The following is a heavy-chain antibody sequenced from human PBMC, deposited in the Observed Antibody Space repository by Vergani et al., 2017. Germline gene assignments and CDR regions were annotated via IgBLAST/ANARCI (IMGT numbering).Heavy chain of an antibody. CDR2: ISYDGSNK. CDR3: ARLEMATIVDP. V-gene: IGHV3-30*07. Sequence: VQLVESGGGLVKPGGSLRLSCAASGFTFSSYAMHWVRQAPGKGLEWVAVISYDGSNKYYADSVKGRFTISRDNAKNSLYLQMNSLRAEDTAVYYCARLEMATIVDPWGQGTLVTVSS. J-gene: IGHJ5*02. D-gene: IGHD5-24*01. CDR1: GFTFSSYA.